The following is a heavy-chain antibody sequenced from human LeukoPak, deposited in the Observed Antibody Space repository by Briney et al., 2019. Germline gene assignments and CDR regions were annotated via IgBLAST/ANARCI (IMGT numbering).Heavy chain of an antibody. CDR2: IYPGDSDT. CDR3: AIHSSGFDY. J-gene: IGHJ4*02. Sequence: GESLKISCKASGYSFNTFWIAWVRQMPGKGLEWMGIIYPGDSDTRYSPSLQGQVTISADKSISTAYLQWSSLKASDTAMYYCAIHSSGFDYWGQGTLVTVSS. CDR1: GYSFNTFW. V-gene: IGHV5-51*01. D-gene: IGHD3-22*01.